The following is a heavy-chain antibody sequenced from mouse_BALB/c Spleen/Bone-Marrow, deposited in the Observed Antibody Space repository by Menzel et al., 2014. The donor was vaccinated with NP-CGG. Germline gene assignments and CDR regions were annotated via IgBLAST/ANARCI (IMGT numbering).Heavy chain of an antibody. CDR3: AGWELGRAWFDY. Sequence: EVQLQQSGAELVKPGASVKLSCTASGFNIKDTYMHWVKQRPEQGLEWIGRIDPANGNTKYDPKFQGKATITADTSSNTAYLQLSSLTSEDTAVYYCAGWELGRAWFDYWGQGTLVTVSA. D-gene: IGHD4-1*01. J-gene: IGHJ3*01. CDR2: IDPANGNT. CDR1: GFNIKDTY. V-gene: IGHV14-3*02.